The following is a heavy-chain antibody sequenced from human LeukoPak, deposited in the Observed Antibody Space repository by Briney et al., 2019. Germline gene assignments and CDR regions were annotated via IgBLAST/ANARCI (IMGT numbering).Heavy chain of an antibody. CDR3: AREPHCSGGSCYFDY. CDR2: INPSDGST. D-gene: IGHD2-15*01. J-gene: IGHJ4*02. CDR1: GYTFSSYY. Sequence: GASVKVSCKASGYTFSSYYVHWVRQAPGQGLEWMAIINPSDGSTSYVQRFQGRVTLTGDTSTNTVYMELSSLRSEDTAIYYCAREPHCSGGSCYFDYWGQGTLVTVSS. V-gene: IGHV1-46*01.